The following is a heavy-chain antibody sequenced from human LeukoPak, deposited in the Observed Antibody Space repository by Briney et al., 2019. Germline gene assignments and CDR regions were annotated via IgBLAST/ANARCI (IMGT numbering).Heavy chain of an antibody. CDR1: GGSFSGYY. J-gene: IGHJ4*02. V-gene: IGHV4-34*01. CDR2: INHSGST. D-gene: IGHD2-2*01. Sequence: PSETLSLTCAVYGGSFSGYYWSWIRRPPGKGLEWIGEINHSGSTNYNPSLKSRVTISVDTSKNQFSLKLSSVTAADTAVYYCARKDIVVVPAASYYFDYWGQGTLVTVSS. CDR3: ARKDIVVVPAASYYFDY.